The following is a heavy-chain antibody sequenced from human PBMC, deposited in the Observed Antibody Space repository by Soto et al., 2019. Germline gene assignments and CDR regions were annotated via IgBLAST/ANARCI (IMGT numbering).Heavy chain of an antibody. Sequence: SVKVSCKASGGTFSSYTISWVRQAPGQGLEWMGRIIPILGIANYAQKFQGRVTIXXXXXKXXAXMELPSLTSEDTAVYYCARGHDILTGYYSCGYRYYYYMDVWGKGTTVTDSS. CDR2: IIPILGIA. J-gene: IGHJ6*03. CDR3: ARGHDILTGYYSCGYRYYYYMDV. V-gene: IGHV1-69*02. D-gene: IGHD3-9*01. CDR1: GGTFSSYT.